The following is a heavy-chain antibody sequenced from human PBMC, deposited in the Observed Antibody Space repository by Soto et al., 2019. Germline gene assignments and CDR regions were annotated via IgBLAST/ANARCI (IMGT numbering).Heavy chain of an antibody. D-gene: IGHD4-4*01. CDR2: INSDGSRT. V-gene: IGHV3-74*01. J-gene: IGHJ4*02. Sequence: GGSLRLSCAASGFTFTDYWTHWVRQAPGKGLVWVSRINSDGSRTSYADSVTGRFTISRDNAKNTLYLQMNSLRVEDAALYYCARETYRGFYFDYWGQGTLVTVSS. CDR1: GFTFTDYW. CDR3: ARETYRGFYFDY.